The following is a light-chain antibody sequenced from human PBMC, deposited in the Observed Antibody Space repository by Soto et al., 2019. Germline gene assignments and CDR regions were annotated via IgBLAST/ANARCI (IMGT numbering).Light chain of an antibody. J-gene: IGKJ1*01. CDR1: QGIASA. Sequence: AIQLTQSPSSLSASVGDRVTITCRPSQGIASALAWYQQRPGKPPSLLIYDASTSESGVPSRFSGSGSETDFTLTISSLQPEDFGTYYCQQSTTFGQGTKVEIK. CDR2: DAS. CDR3: QQSTT. V-gene: IGKV1-13*02.